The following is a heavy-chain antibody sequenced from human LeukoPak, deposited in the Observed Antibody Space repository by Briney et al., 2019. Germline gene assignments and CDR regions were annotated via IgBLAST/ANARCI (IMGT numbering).Heavy chain of an antibody. CDR2: IYSGGST. Sequence: PGGSLRLSCAASGFTVSSYYMSWLRQAPGKGLEWVSVIYSGGSTYYADSVKGRFTISRDNSKNTLYLQMNSLRAEDTAVYYCAREDTFAPFSYWGQGTPVTVSS. V-gene: IGHV3-53*01. J-gene: IGHJ4*02. D-gene: IGHD5-18*01. CDR3: AREDTFAPFSY. CDR1: GFTVSSYY.